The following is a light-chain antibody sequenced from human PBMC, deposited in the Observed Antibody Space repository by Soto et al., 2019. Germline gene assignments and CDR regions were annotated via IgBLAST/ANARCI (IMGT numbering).Light chain of an antibody. CDR1: QSISSY. CDR2: VAS. CDR3: QQSYTIPLT. J-gene: IGKJ5*01. Sequence: DIQVTQSPSSLSASVGDRITITCRASQSISSYLNWYQQKPGKAPNLLIYVASSLQSGVPSRFSGSGSGTDFTLTISSLQPEDFATYYCQQSYTIPLTFGQGTRLEIK. V-gene: IGKV1-39*01.